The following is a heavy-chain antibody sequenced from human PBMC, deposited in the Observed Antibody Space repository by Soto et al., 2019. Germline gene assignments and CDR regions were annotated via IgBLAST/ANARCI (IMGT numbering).Heavy chain of an antibody. CDR2: ISGSGSYI. CDR3: ARDRQSTPWYAADY. CDR1: GFTPSSYS. D-gene: IGHD6-13*01. V-gene: IGHV3-21*01. J-gene: IGHJ4*02. Sequence: GGSLTPSSERAGFTPSSYSTNWVRQAPGKGLEWVSYISGSGSYIYYADSVKGRFTISRDNAKNSPYLQMTSLRDEDTALYYCARDRQSTPWYAADYWGQGSLVTVSS.